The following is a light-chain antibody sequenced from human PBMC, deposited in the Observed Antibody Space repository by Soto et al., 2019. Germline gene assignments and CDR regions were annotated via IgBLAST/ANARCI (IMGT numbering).Light chain of an antibody. J-gene: IGKJ1*01. CDR1: QSVSSN. Sequence: EIVMTQSPATLSVSPGERATLSCRASQSVSSNLAWYQQKPGQAPMLLIYGASTRATGIPARFSGSGSGTEFTLTISILQSEDFAVYYCQQYNNWPRTFGQGTKVEIK. V-gene: IGKV3-15*01. CDR3: QQYNNWPRT. CDR2: GAS.